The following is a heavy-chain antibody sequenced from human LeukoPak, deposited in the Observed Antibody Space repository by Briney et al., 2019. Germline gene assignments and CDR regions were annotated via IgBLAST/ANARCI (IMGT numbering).Heavy chain of an antibody. J-gene: IGHJ6*02. CDR2: INPNSGGT. D-gene: IGHD3-10*01. Sequence: ASVKVSCKASGYTFTGYYMHWVRQAPGQGLEWMGWINPNSGGTNYAQKFQGRVTMTRDTSISTAYMELSRLRSDDTAVYYCARPGPSGPGSYYKDNYYYYGMDVWGQGTTVTVSS. CDR1: GYTFTGYY. V-gene: IGHV1-2*02. CDR3: ARPGPSGPGSYYKDNYYYYGMDV.